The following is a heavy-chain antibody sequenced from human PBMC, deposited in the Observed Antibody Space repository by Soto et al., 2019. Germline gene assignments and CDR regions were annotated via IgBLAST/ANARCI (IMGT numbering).Heavy chain of an antibody. Sequence: GGSLRLSCTASGFTFGDYAMSWFRQAPGKGLEWVGFIRSKAYGGTTEYAASVKGRFTISRDDSKSIAYLQMNSLKTEDTAVYYCTRDISVGGYPRRAYYYYYYYMDVWGKGTTVTVSS. J-gene: IGHJ6*03. CDR3: TRDISVGGYPRRAYYYYYYYMDV. CDR1: GFTFGDYA. V-gene: IGHV3-49*03. D-gene: IGHD1-26*01. CDR2: IRSKAYGGTT.